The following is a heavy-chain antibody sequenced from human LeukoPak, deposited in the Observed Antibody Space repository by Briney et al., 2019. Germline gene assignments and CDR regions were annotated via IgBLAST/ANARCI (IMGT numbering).Heavy chain of an antibody. D-gene: IGHD6-6*01. Sequence: ASVKVSCKASGYTFTSYAMHWVRQAPGQRLEWMGWINAGNGNTKYSQEFQGRVTITRDTSASTAYMELSSLRAEDTAVYYCARDTGIAAQAYYMDVWGKGTTVTVSS. CDR1: GYTFTSYA. CDR3: ARDTGIAAQAYYMDV. J-gene: IGHJ6*03. CDR2: INAGNGNT. V-gene: IGHV1-3*03.